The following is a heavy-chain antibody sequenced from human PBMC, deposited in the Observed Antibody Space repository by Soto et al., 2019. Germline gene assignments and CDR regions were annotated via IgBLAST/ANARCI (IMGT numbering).Heavy chain of an antibody. J-gene: IGHJ3*02. D-gene: IGHD6-19*01. Sequence: ASVKVSCKASGYTFTDYYMHWVRQAPGQGLEWMGWINPTSGGTSYAQNFQGRVTMTRDTSISTAYLHWSSLKASDTAMYYCARPSQWLVLTDAFDIWGQGTMVTVSS. CDR2: INPTSGGT. CDR1: GYTFTDYY. V-gene: IGHV1-2*02. CDR3: ARPSQWLVLTDAFDI.